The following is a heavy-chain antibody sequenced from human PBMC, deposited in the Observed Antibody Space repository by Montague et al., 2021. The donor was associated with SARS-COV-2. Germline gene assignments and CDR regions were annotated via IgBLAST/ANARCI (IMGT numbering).Heavy chain of an antibody. D-gene: IGHD3-10*01. CDR3: ARGIRITMVRGVTIDY. Sequence: SLRLSCAASGFTFSSYSMNWVRQAPGKGLEWVSSISSSSSYIYYADSVKSRFTISRDNAKNSLYLQMNSLRAEDTAVYYCARGIRITMVRGVTIDYWGQGTLVTVSS. V-gene: IGHV3-21*01. CDR2: ISSSSSYI. CDR1: GFTFSSYS. J-gene: IGHJ4*02.